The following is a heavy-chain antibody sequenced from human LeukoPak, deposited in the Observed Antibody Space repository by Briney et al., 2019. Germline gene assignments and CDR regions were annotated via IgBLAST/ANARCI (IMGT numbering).Heavy chain of an antibody. CDR1: GFTFSSYD. V-gene: IGHV3-13*04. Sequence: GGSLRLSCAASGFTFSSYDMHWVRQAPGKGLEWVSAIGTAGDTYYPGSVKGRFTISRENAKNSLYLQMNSLRAGDTAVYYCARSAAAGTHYYYGMDVWGQGTTVTVSS. CDR3: ARSAAAGTHYYYGMDV. CDR2: IGTAGDT. J-gene: IGHJ6*02. D-gene: IGHD6-13*01.